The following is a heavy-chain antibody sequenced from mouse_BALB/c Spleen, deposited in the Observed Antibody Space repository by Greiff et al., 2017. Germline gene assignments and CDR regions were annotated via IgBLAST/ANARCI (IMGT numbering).Heavy chain of an antibody. V-gene: IGHV1-37*01. CDR3: GRDYDYGKGPHYYAMDY. CDR2: INPYNGDT. CDR1: GYSFTGYF. D-gene: IGHD2-4*01. Sequence: EVQRVESGPELVKPGASVKISCKASGYSFTGYFMNWVKQSHGKSLEWIGRINPYNGDTFYNQKFKGKATLTVDKSSSTAHMELLSLTSEDSAVYYCGRDYDYGKGPHYYAMDYWGQGTSVTVSS. J-gene: IGHJ4*01.